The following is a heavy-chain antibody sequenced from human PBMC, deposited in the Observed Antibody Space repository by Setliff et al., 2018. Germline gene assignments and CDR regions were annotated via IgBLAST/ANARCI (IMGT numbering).Heavy chain of an antibody. V-gene: IGHV1-69*13. CDR3: ARESTAKNFTSAEYFQH. CDR1: GGTFSSYA. Sequence: SVKVSCKASGGTFSSYAISWVRQAPGQGLEWMGGIIPIFGTANYAQKFQGRVTITADESTSTAYMELSSLRSEDTAVYYCARESTAKNFTSAEYFQHWGQGTLVTVSS. J-gene: IGHJ1*01. CDR2: IIPIFGTA. D-gene: IGHD6-25*01.